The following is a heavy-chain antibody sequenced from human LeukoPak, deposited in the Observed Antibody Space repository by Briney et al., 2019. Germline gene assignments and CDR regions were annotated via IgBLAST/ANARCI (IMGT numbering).Heavy chain of an antibody. CDR2: MSGSGGST. J-gene: IGHJ4*02. Sequence: PGGSLRLSCAASGFTFSNYAMSWVRQAPGKGLEWVSAMSGSGGSTYYADSVKGRFTISRDNSKNTLYLQTNSLRAEDTAVYYCAKRGSVGIDYWGQGTLVTVSS. D-gene: IGHD2-2*01. CDR3: AKRGSVGIDY. V-gene: IGHV3-23*01. CDR1: GFTFSNYA.